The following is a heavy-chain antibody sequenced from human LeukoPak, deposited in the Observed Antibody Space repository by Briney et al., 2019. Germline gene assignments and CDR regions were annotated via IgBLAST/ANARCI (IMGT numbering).Heavy chain of an antibody. V-gene: IGHV4-34*01. CDR1: GGSFSGYY. CDR2: INHSGST. D-gene: IGHD5-18*01. J-gene: IGHJ3*02. Sequence: SETLSLTCAVYGGSFSGYYWSWIRQPPGKGLEWIGEINHSGSTNYNPSLKSRVTISVDTSKNQFSLKLCSVTAADTAVYYCASARYSYGHGAFDIWGQGTMVTVSS. CDR3: ASARYSYGHGAFDI.